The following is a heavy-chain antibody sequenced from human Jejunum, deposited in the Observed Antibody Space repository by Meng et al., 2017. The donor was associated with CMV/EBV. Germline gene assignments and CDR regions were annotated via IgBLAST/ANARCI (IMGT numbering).Heavy chain of an antibody. CDR2: SSGSESAI. J-gene: IGHJ6*02. Sequence: SGFAFGSSEMMWVRQAPGKGLEWVSYSSGSESAIYYADSVKGQFTISRDNAKSSLYLQMNSLRAEDTAIYYCARASVSGTFGMDVWGQGTTVTVSS. CDR3: ARASVSGTFGMDV. CDR1: GFAFGSSE. V-gene: IGHV3-48*03. D-gene: IGHD1-7*01.